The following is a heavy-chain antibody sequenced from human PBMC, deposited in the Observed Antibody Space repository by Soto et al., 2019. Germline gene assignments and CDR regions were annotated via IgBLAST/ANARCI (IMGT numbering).Heavy chain of an antibody. Sequence: EVQLVESGGGLVKPGGSLRLSCAASGFTFSSYSMNWVRQDPGKRLEWVSSISSSSSYIYYADSVKGRFTISRDNAKNSLYLQMNSLRAEDTAVYYCARDGGRGEAYYYYYGMDVWGQGTTVTVSS. J-gene: IGHJ6*02. D-gene: IGHD2-15*01. CDR1: GFTFSSYS. CDR2: ISSSSSYI. V-gene: IGHV3-21*01. CDR3: ARDGGRGEAYYYYYGMDV.